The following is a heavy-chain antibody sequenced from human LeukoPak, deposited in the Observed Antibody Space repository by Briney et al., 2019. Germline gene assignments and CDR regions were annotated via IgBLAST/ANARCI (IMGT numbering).Heavy chain of an antibody. Sequence: SETLSLTCAFSGYSISSGYYWGWIRQPPGKGLEWIGSIYHSGSTYYNPSPKSRVTISVDTSKNQFSLKLSSVTAADTAVYYCARDPRRYFDYWGQGTLVTVSS. J-gene: IGHJ4*02. CDR1: GYSISSGYY. CDR3: ARDPRRYFDY. V-gene: IGHV4-38-2*01. CDR2: IYHSGST.